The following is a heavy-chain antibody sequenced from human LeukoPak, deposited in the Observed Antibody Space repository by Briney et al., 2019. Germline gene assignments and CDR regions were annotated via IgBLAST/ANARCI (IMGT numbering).Heavy chain of an antibody. CDR2: IYYSGTT. J-gene: IGHJ4*02. D-gene: IGHD6-19*01. V-gene: IGHV4-59*06. Sequence: SETLSLTCTVSGGSINNFYWSWIRQPPGKGLEWIGYIYYSGTTYYNPSLKSRIALSIDTSQNHFSLDLSSVTAADTAVYYCARSSNSSGWTFDYWGQGTLVTVSS. CDR1: GGSINNFY. CDR3: ARSSNSSGWTFDY.